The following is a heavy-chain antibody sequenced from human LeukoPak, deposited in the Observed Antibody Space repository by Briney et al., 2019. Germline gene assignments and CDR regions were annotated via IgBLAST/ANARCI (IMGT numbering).Heavy chain of an antibody. V-gene: IGHV1-18*01. CDR1: GYTFTSYG. D-gene: IGHD3-16*02. CDR2: ISAYNGNT. J-gene: IGHJ3*02. CDR3: TREGVYAPDPSSYHRDAFDI. Sequence: PRASVKVSCKASGYTFTSYGISWVRQAPGQGLEWMGWISAYNGNTNYAQKLQGRVTMTTDTSTNTAHMELSRLESGDTAVYYCTREGVYAPDPSSYHRDAFDIWGQGTEVIVSS.